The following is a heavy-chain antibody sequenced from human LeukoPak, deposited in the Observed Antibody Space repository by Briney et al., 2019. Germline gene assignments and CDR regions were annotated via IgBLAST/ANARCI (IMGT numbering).Heavy chain of an antibody. D-gene: IGHD3-22*01. J-gene: IGHJ4*02. CDR3: ARGYYDSSGCYYFDY. CDR2: IYSGCST. V-gene: IGHV3-53*01. Sequence: GGSLRLSCAASGFTVSSNYMSWVRQAPGKGLEWVSVIYSGCSTYYADSVKGRFTISRDNSKNTLYLQMNSLRAEDTAVYYCARGYYDSSGCYYFDYWGQGTLVTVSS. CDR1: GFTVSSNY.